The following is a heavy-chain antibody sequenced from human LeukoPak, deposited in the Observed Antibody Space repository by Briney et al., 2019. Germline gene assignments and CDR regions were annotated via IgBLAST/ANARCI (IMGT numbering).Heavy chain of an antibody. V-gene: IGHV4-59*11. CDR2: ISSIGST. D-gene: IGHD2-2*01. CDR1: DDSFSTHY. CDR3: ARHFCSSTICPFDY. J-gene: IGHJ4*02. Sequence: SETLSLTCSVSDDSFSTHYWTWIRQPPGKGLEWIGYISSIGSTNYNPSLKSRVTISVDTSKKQFSLKMTSVTAADTAVYYCARHFCSSTICPFDYWGQGTLVTVSS.